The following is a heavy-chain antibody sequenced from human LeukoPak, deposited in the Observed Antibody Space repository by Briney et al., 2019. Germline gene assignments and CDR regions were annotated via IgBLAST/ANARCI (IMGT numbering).Heavy chain of an antibody. V-gene: IGHV3-74*01. D-gene: IGHD1-26*01. Sequence: GGSLRLSCAASGFTFSGYWMHWVRQAPGKGLVWVSRINTDESSTDYADSVRGRFTISRDNAKNSLYLQMNSLRAEDTALYYCAKDRVGGPFDYWGQGTLVTVSS. CDR2: INTDESST. CDR1: GFTFSGYW. J-gene: IGHJ4*02. CDR3: AKDRVGGPFDY.